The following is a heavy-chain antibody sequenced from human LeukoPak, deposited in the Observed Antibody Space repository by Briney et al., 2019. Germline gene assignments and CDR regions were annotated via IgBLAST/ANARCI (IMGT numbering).Heavy chain of an antibody. V-gene: IGHV4-34*01. CDR1: GGSFSGYY. D-gene: IGHD2-2*01. Sequence: SETLSLTYAVYGGSFSGYYWSWIRQHPGKGLEWIGEINHSGSTNYNPSLKSRVTISVDTSKNQFSLKLSSVTAADTAVYYCARRVPAAVTPCGMDVWGQGTTVTVSS. CDR2: INHSGST. J-gene: IGHJ6*02. CDR3: ARRVPAAVTPCGMDV.